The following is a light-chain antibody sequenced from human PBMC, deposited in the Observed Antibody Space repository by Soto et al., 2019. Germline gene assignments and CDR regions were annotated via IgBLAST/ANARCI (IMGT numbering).Light chain of an antibody. CDR3: QQYAISPST. CDR1: QSVGSS. J-gene: IGKJ1*01. Sequence: VLTQSPGTLSLSPGEKATLSCRASQSVGSSLAWYQQKPGQAPRLLINGGSSRATGIPDRFSGSGSGTDFTLTISRLEPEDFAIYCCQQYAISPSTFGQGTKVESK. CDR2: GGS. V-gene: IGKV3-20*01.